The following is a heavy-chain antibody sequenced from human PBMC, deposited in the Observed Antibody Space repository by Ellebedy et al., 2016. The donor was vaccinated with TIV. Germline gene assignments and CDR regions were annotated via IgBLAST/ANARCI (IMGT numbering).Heavy chain of an antibody. V-gene: IGHV1-46*01. CDR2: IGPSGGST. Sequence: AASVKVSSKASGDTFISYYMHWVRQAPGQGLEWMGVIGPSGGSTDYAQKFQGRVTMTRDTSTRTVYMELSSLRSDETAVYYCARDRRVGSSSPYYNGMDVWGQGTTVTVSS. J-gene: IGHJ6*02. CDR3: ARDRRVGSSSPYYNGMDV. D-gene: IGHD1-26*01. CDR1: GDTFISYY.